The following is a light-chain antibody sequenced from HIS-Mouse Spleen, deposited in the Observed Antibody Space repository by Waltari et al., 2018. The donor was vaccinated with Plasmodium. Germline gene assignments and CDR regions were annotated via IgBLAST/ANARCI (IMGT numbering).Light chain of an antibody. V-gene: IGLV3-1*01. J-gene: IGLJ2*01. CDR3: QAWDSSTVV. CDR1: KLGDNY. Sequence: SYELTQPPSVSVSPGQPARIPCSGGKLGDNYACWYHQKPGQSPVLVIYQDSKRPSGIPERFSGSNSGNTATLTISGTQAMDEADYYCQAWDSSTVVFGGGTKLTVL. CDR2: QDS.